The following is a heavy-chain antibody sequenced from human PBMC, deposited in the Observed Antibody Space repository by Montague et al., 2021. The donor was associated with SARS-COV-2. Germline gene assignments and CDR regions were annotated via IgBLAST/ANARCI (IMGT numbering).Heavy chain of an antibody. CDR3: VRYSGWFYFDF. J-gene: IGHJ4*02. D-gene: IGHD6-19*01. V-gene: IGHV6-1*01. CDR2: LYYRSKWYS. Sequence: CAISGDSVSSHRGGWSGLRQSPSRGLEWVGRLYYRSKWYSDYAPSVRGRLTVNPDASKNEFSLELNYVIPEDTAVYYCVRYSGWFYFDFWGQGTLVTVSS. CDR1: GDSVSSHRGG.